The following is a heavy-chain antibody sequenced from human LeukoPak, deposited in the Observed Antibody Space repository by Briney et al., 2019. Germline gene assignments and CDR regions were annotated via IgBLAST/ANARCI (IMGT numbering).Heavy chain of an antibody. D-gene: IGHD3-10*01. CDR3: ARGLWFGENFDY. CDR2: IYYSGST. J-gene: IGHJ4*02. CDR1: GGSISSSSYY. Sequence: PSETLSLTCTVSGGSISSSSYYWGWIRQPPGKGLEWTGSIYYSGSTYYNPSLKSRVTISVDTSKNQFSLKLSSVTAADTAVYYCARGLWFGENFDYWGQGTLVTVSS. V-gene: IGHV4-39*07.